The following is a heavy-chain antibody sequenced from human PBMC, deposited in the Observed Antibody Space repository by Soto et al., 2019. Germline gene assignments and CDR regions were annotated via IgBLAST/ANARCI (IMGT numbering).Heavy chain of an antibody. V-gene: IGHV3-23*01. CDR3: AKDFVVVPAAMVGLFDY. Sequence: GGSLRLSCAASGFTFSNYPMSWVRQAPGKGLEWVSGISGSGGSTYYADSVKGRFTISRDNSENTLYLQMNSLRAEDTAVYYCAKDFVVVPAAMVGLFDYWGQGTLVTVSS. CDR1: GFTFSNYP. J-gene: IGHJ4*02. D-gene: IGHD2-2*01. CDR2: ISGSGGST.